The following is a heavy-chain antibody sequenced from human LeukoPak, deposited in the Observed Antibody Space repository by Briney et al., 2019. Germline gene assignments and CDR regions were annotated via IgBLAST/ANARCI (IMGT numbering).Heavy chain of an antibody. Sequence: GGSLRLSCAASGFTFSSYAMSWVRQAPGKGLEWVSGISGSGVNTYYADSVKGRFTISRDNAKNSLYLQMSNLRAEDTAVYFCARGGGLDVWGQGATVTVSS. CDR3: ARGGGLDV. J-gene: IGHJ6*02. D-gene: IGHD3-16*01. CDR1: GFTFSSYA. CDR2: ISGSGVNT. V-gene: IGHV3-23*01.